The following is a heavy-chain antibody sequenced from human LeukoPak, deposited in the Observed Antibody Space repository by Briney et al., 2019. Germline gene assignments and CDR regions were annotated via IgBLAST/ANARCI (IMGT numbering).Heavy chain of an antibody. V-gene: IGHV3-43*01. D-gene: IGHD6-19*01. CDR1: GFTFDDYT. CDR3: AKDMEDGSGSFDY. Sequence: PGGSLRLSCAASGFTFDDYTMHWVRQAPGKGLEWVSLIHWDGDDTYYADSVEGRFTISRDNSKSSLYLQMNSLITEDTALYYCAKDMEDGSGSFDYWGQETLVTASS. J-gene: IGHJ4*02. CDR2: IHWDGDDT.